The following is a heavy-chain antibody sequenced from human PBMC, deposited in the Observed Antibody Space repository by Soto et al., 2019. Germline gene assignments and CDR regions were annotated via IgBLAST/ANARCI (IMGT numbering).Heavy chain of an antibody. CDR2: INHSGST. D-gene: IGHD3-10*01. V-gene: IGHV4-34*01. Sequence: LSLTCAVYGGSFSGYYWSWIRQPPGKGLEWIGEINHSGSTNYNPSLKSRVTISVDTSKNQFSLKLSSVTAADTAVYYCARGHRHYGSGSYYPYYYYGMDVWGQGTTVTVSS. J-gene: IGHJ6*02. CDR3: ARGHRHYGSGSYYPYYYYGMDV. CDR1: GGSFSGYY.